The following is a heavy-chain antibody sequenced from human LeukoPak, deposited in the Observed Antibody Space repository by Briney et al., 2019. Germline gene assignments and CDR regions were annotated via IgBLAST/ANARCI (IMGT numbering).Heavy chain of an antibody. CDR2: INPNSGGT. D-gene: IGHD3-9*01. CDR3: ARGDSDLITISTSNY. CDR1: GYTFTGYY. V-gene: IGHV1-2*02. J-gene: IGHJ4*02. Sequence: ASVKVSCKASGYTFTGYYMHWVRQAPGQGLEWMGWINPNSGGTNYAQKFQGRVTMTRDMSTSTVYMELSSLRSEDTAVYYCARGDSDLITISTSNYWGQGTLVTVSS.